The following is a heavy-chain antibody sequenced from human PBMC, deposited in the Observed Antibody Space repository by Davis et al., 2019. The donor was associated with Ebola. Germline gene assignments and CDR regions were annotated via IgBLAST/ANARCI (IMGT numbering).Heavy chain of an antibody. CDR2: INHSGST. CDR1: GGSFSGYY. D-gene: IGHD6-19*01. Sequence: SETLSLTCAVYGGSFSGYYWSWIRQLPGKGLEWIGEINHSGSTNYNPSLKSRATISVDTSKNQFSLKLSSVTAADTAVYYCARSYSSGWYWFDPWGQGTLVTVSS. V-gene: IGHV4-34*01. J-gene: IGHJ5*02. CDR3: ARSYSSGWYWFDP.